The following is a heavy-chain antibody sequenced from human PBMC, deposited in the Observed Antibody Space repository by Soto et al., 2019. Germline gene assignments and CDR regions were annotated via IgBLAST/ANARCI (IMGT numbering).Heavy chain of an antibody. D-gene: IGHD6-13*01. V-gene: IGHV3-30-3*01. Sequence: QVQLVESGGGVVQPGRSLRLSCAASGFTFSSYAMHWVRQAPGKGLEWVAVISYDGSNKYYADSVKGRFTISRDNSKTTLYLQMNSLRAEDTAVYYCARGGSSSRWGQGTLVTVSS. CDR1: GFTFSSYA. CDR3: ARGGSSSR. CDR2: ISYDGSNK. J-gene: IGHJ4*02.